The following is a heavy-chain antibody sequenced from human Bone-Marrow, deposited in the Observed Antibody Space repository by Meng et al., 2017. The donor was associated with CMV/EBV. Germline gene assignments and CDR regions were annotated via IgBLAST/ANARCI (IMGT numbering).Heavy chain of an antibody. V-gene: IGHV3-30-3*01. D-gene: IGHD3-3*01. CDR3: ARYDFWSY. CDR1: GFTFSSYA. Sequence: GGPLRLSCAASGFTFSSYAMHWVRQAPGKGLEWVAVISYDGSNKYYADSVKGRFTISRDNSKNTLYLQMNSLRAEDTAVYYCARYDFWSYWGQGTLVTVSS. J-gene: IGHJ4*02. CDR2: ISYDGSNK.